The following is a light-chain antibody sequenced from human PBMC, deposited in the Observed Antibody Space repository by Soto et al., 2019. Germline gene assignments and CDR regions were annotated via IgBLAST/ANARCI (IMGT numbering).Light chain of an antibody. J-gene: IGLJ2*01. CDR2: EDD. CDR3: QSSDASHVV. CDR1: SGSIASKY. Sequence: NFMLTQPHSVSESPGKTVTISCTRSSGSIASKYVQWFQQRPGSSPTTVIYEDDQRPSGVPDRFSGSIDGSSNSASLTISGLKTDDEADYYFQSSDASHVVFGGGTKLTVL. V-gene: IGLV6-57*01.